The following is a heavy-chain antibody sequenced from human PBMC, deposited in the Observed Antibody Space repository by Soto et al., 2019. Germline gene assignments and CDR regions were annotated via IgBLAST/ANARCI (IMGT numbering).Heavy chain of an antibody. V-gene: IGHV5-51*01. J-gene: IGHJ6*02. CDR2: IYPGDSDT. CDR3: AICSSTSCYTSSYYYYGMDV. CDR1: GYSFTSYW. Sequence: GESLKISCKGSGYSFTSYWIGWVRQMPGKGLEWMGIIYPGDSDTRYSPSFQGQVTIPADKSISTAYLQWSGLKASDTAMYYCAICSSTSCYTSSYYYYGMDVWGQGTTVTVSS. D-gene: IGHD2-2*02.